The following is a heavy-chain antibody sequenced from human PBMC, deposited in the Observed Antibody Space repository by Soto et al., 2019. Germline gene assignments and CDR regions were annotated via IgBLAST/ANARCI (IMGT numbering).Heavy chain of an antibody. Sequence: PGESLKISCKGSGYSFTSHWIGWVRQMPGKGLEWMGRIDPSDSYTNYSPSFQGHVTIPADKSNSTAYLQWSSLKPSDSAMYYCARHNRYSSTWFEGWFDPWGQGTLVTVSS. J-gene: IGHJ5*02. D-gene: IGHD6-13*01. CDR1: GYSFTSHW. V-gene: IGHV5-10-1*01. CDR2: IDPSDSYT. CDR3: ARHNRYSSTWFEGWFDP.